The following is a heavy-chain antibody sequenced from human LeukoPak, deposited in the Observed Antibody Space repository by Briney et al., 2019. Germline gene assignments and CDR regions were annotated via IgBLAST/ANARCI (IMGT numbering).Heavy chain of an antibody. CDR3: ATDLGAGGYFDY. J-gene: IGHJ4*02. CDR1: GFTFNNFA. Sequence: GGSLRLSCAASGFTFNNFAMHWVRQAPGKGLEWVAFIRYDGSIKYYADSVKGRSTISRDNSKNTLYLQMNSLRVEDTAVYYCATDLGAGGYFDYWGQGTLVTVSS. V-gene: IGHV3-30*02. CDR2: IRYDGSIK. D-gene: IGHD3-10*01.